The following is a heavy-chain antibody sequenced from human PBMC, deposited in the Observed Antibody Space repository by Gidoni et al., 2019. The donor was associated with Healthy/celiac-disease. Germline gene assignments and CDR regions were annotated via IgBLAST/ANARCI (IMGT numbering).Heavy chain of an antibody. J-gene: IGHJ4*02. V-gene: IGHV3-7*01. CDR2: IKQDGSEK. CDR1: WFPFSSYW. CDR3: ARDVLLWFGEFHY. Sequence: EVQLVESGGVLVQPVGSLILSCAASWFPFSSYWMSWVRQAPGKGLEWVAKIKQDGSEKYYVDSVKGRFTISRDNAKNSLYLQMNSLRAEDTVVYYCARDVLLWFGEFHYWGQGTLVTVSS. D-gene: IGHD3-10*01.